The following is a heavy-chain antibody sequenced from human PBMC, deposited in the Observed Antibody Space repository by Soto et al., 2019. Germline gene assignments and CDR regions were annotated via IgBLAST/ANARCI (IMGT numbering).Heavy chain of an antibody. J-gene: IGHJ4*02. CDR3: ARFEVPSTTVPGFFDY. V-gene: IGHV5-51*01. D-gene: IGHD4-17*01. CDR2: IYPGDSDT. Sequence: PGESLKISGKGSGYSFTSYWIGWVRQMPGKGLEWMGIIYPGDSDTRYSPSFQGQVTISADKSISTAYLQWSSLKASDTAMYYCARFEVPSTTVPGFFDYWGQGTLVTVPQ. CDR1: GYSFTSYW.